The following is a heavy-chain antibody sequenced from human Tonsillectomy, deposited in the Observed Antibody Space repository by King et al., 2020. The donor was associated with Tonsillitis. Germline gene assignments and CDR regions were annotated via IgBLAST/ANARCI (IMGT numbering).Heavy chain of an antibody. CDR2: IFQSGST. V-gene: IGHV4-30-2*01. D-gene: IGHD3-10*01. J-gene: IGHJ6*02. Sequence: QLQESGLGLVKPSQTLSLTCAVSGGSISSGGYSWSWIRQPPGKGLEWIGYIFQSGSTYYNPSLESRVTMSVDRSQNQFSLSLSSVTAADTAVYYCASGSCILIRGAPYYYYGMDVWGQGTTVTVSS. CDR1: GGSISSGGYS. CDR3: ASGSCILIRGAPYYYYGMDV.